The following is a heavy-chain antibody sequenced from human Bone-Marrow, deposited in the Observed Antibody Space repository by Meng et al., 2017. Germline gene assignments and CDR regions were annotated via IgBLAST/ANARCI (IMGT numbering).Heavy chain of an antibody. CDR2: INHSGST. Sequence: QVQLQQWGAGLLKPSETLSLTCAVYGGSFSGYYWSWIRQPPGKGLEWIGEINHSGSTNYNPSLKSRVTISVDTSKNHFSLNLSSVTAADTSVYYCARYSSSSLAFDFWGQGTLVTVSS. J-gene: IGHJ4*02. CDR1: GGSFSGYY. CDR3: ARYSSSSLAFDF. V-gene: IGHV4-34*01. D-gene: IGHD6-6*01.